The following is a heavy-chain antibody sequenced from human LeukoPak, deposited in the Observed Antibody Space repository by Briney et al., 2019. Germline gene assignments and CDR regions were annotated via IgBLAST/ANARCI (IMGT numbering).Heavy chain of an antibody. CDR3: ASTSYYYDSSGYYY. Sequence: ASVKVSCKASGYTFTSYGISWVRQAPGQGLEWMGWISAYNGNTNYAQKLQGRVTMTTDTSTSTAHMELRSLRSDDTAVYYCASTSYYYDSSGYYYWGQGTLVTVSS. CDR1: GYTFTSYG. D-gene: IGHD3-22*01. J-gene: IGHJ4*02. CDR2: ISAYNGNT. V-gene: IGHV1-18*01.